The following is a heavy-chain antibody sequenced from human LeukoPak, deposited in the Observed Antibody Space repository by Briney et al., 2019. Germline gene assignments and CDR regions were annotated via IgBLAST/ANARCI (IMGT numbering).Heavy chain of an antibody. CDR2: INHSGRT. CDR3: ARDPCSTINCPLRF. V-gene: IGHV4-34*01. Sequence: SETLSLTCGVYGGSLSGSYCTWLRQSPEKGLEWLGEINHSGRTNYNPSLGGRATISVDTSKTQFSLKLRSVTAADTAVYYCARDPCSTINCPLRFWGQGTLVTVFS. D-gene: IGHD2/OR15-2a*01. J-gene: IGHJ4*02. CDR1: GGSLSGSY.